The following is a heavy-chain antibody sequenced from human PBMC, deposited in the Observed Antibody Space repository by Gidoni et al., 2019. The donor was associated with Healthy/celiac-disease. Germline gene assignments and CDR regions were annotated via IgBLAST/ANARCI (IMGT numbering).Heavy chain of an antibody. D-gene: IGHD3-10*01. Sequence: QVQLQQWGAGLLKPSETLSLTCAVYGGSFSGYYWSWIRQPPGKGLEWIGEINHSGSTNYNPSLKSRVTISVDTSKNQFSLKLSSVTAADTAVYYCAVSRVRGVISRYWGQGTLVTVSS. J-gene: IGHJ4*02. CDR1: GGSFSGYY. CDR2: INHSGST. V-gene: IGHV4-34*01. CDR3: AVSRVRGVISRY.